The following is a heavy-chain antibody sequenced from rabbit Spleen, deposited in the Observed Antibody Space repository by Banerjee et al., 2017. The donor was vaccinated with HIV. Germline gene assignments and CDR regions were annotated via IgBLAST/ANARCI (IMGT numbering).Heavy chain of an antibody. J-gene: IGHJ4*01. D-gene: IGHD7-1*01. CDR2: IDPVFGST. V-gene: IGHV1S7*01. CDR1: GFTLSSYY. Sequence: QLKESGGGLVQPGGSLKLSCKASGFTLSSYYMNWVRQAPGKGLEWIGYIDPVFGSTVYASWVNGRFTISSHNAQNTLYLQLNSLTAADTATYFCVREAGYAGYGDGNLWGPGTLVTVS. CDR3: VREAGYAGYGDGNL.